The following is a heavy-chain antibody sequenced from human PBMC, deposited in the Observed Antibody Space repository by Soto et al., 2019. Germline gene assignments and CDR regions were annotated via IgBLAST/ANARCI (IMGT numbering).Heavy chain of an antibody. D-gene: IGHD3-10*01. J-gene: IGHJ5*02. Sequence: SETLSLTCTVSGGSISSSTYYWGWIRQPPGKGLEWIGSVYYSGSTYYNPSLKSRVTISVDTSKKQFSLKLSSVTAADTAVYYCARIMVRGVITNWFDPWGQGTLVTVSS. V-gene: IGHV4-39*01. CDR2: VYYSGST. CDR3: ARIMVRGVITNWFDP. CDR1: GGSISSSTYY.